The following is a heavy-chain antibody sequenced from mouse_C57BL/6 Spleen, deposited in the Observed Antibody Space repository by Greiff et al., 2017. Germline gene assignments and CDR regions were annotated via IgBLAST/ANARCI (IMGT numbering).Heavy chain of an antibody. CDR1: GYTFTSYW. CDR3: AREGYCGSSKDFDY. J-gene: IGHJ2*01. CDR2: IYPGSGST. D-gene: IGHD1-1*01. Sequence: QVQLQQPGAELVKPGASVKMSCKASGYTFTSYWITWVKQRPGQGLEWIGDIYPGSGSTNYNEKFKSKATLTVDTSSSTAYMQLSSLTSEDSAVYYCAREGYCGSSKDFDYWGQGTTLTVSS. V-gene: IGHV1-55*01.